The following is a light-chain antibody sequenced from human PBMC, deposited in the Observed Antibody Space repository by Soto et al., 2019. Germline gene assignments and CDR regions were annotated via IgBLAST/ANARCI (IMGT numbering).Light chain of an antibody. CDR3: GTWDSSLSAYV. Sequence: QSVLTQPPSMSAAPGQKVTISCSGSSSNIANNYVSWFQQLPGTAPKLLIYDNDQRLSGIPDRFSASKSGTSATLAITGLQTGDEAEYYCGTWDSSLSAYVFGTGTKVT. J-gene: IGLJ1*01. CDR2: DND. V-gene: IGLV1-51*01. CDR1: SSNIANNY.